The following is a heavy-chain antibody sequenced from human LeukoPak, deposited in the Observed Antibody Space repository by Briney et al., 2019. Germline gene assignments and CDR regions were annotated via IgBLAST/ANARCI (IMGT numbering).Heavy chain of an antibody. V-gene: IGHV3-23*01. Sequence: GMSLRLSCAASGFTFSSSVMSWVRQGPGQGLEWVSSVRGSGSTYYADSVKGRFTISRDNSKNTLYLQMNSLRAEDTAVYYCARDNFDYRGQGTLVTVSS. CDR1: GFTFSSSV. CDR2: VRGSGST. J-gene: IGHJ4*02. D-gene: IGHD2-15*01. CDR3: ARDNFDY.